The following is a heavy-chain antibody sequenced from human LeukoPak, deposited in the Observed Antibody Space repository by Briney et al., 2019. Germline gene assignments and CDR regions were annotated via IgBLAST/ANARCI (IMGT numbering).Heavy chain of an antibody. Sequence: GGSLRLSCAASGLSFSSCSMILVREAAEKGQERVSSIRSSSSYIYYADSVKGRFLISRDNAKNSLYPQMNSLRAEDTAVYYCARAKDTAMTWGQGTLVTVSA. CDR3: ARAKDTAMT. J-gene: IGHJ4*02. V-gene: IGHV3-21*01. CDR1: GLSFSSCS. D-gene: IGHD5-18*01. CDR2: IRSSSSYI.